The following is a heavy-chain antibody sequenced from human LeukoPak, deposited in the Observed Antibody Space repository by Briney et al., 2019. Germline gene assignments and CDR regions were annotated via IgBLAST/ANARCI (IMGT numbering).Heavy chain of an antibody. CDR2: ISGSGAST. J-gene: IGHJ4*02. Sequence: PGGSLRLSCAASGFTFSSYVVSWVRQAPGKGLEWVSAISGSGASTYYADSVKGRFTISRDNSKNTLYLQMNSLRAEDTAVYYCAGFWSGYYRYYWGQGTLVTVSS. D-gene: IGHD3-3*01. CDR1: GFTFSSYV. CDR3: AGFWSGYYRYY. V-gene: IGHV3-23*01.